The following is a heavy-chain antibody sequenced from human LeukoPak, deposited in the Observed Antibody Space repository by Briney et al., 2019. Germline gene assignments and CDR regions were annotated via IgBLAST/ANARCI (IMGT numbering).Heavy chain of an antibody. Sequence: EASETLSLTCAVYGGSFSGYYWSWIRQPPGKGLEWLGEINHSGSTNYNPSLKSRVTISVDTSKNQFSLKLSSVTAADTAVYYCARDSRRITIFGVVIGNWFDPWGQGTLVTVSS. CDR3: ARDSRRITIFGVVIGNWFDP. CDR2: INHSGST. J-gene: IGHJ5*02. V-gene: IGHV4-34*01. D-gene: IGHD3-3*01. CDR1: GGSFSGYY.